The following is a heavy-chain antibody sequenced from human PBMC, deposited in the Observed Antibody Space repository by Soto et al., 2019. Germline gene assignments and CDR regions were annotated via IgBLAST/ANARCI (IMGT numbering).Heavy chain of an antibody. D-gene: IGHD5-12*01. CDR1: GYTFTSYG. Sequence: ASVKVSCKASGYTFTSYGISWVRQAPGQGLEWMGWISAYNGNTNYAQELQGRVTMTTDTSTSTAYMELRSLRSDDTAVYYCARGSGYDPSLYYFDYWGQGTLVTVSS. J-gene: IGHJ4*02. V-gene: IGHV1-18*04. CDR2: ISAYNGNT. CDR3: ARGSGYDPSLYYFDY.